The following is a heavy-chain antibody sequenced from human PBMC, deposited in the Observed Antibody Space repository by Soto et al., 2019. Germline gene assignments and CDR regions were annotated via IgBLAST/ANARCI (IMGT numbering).Heavy chain of an antibody. D-gene: IGHD3-10*01. CDR1: GFTFSSYD. V-gene: IGHV3-33*01. CDR3: ARGRYYGSGSYYNDDYYYGMDV. Sequence: GGSLRLSCAASGFTFSSYDMHWVRQAPGKGLEWVAVIWYDGSNKYYADSVKGRFTISRDNSKNTLYLQMNSLRAEDTAVYYCARGRYYGSGSYYNDDYYYGMDVWGQGATVTVSS. CDR2: IWYDGSNK. J-gene: IGHJ6*02.